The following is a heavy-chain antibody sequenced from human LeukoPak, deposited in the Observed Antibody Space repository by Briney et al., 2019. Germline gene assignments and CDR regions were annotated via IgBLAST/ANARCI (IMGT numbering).Heavy chain of an antibody. J-gene: IGHJ4*02. CDR3: AKDPGPYYDILTGYCDY. Sequence: GGSLRLSCAASGVSGFTFSTYTMNWVRQAPGKGLQWVSSISSGGGYIFYADSVKGRFTISRDNSKNTLYLQMNSLRAEDTAVYYCAKDPGPYYDILTGYCDYWGQGTLVTVSS. CDR2: ISSGGGYI. CDR1: GVSGFTFSTYT. V-gene: IGHV3-21*04. D-gene: IGHD3-9*01.